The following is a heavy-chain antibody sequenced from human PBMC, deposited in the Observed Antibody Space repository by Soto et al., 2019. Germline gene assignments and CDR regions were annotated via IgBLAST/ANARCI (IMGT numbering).Heavy chain of an antibody. Sequence: ASVKVSCKASGYTFTNNYIHWVRQAPGQGLEWMGIVNPSGGATSYAQQFQGRVTMTRDSSTSTVYMELSSLKSDDTAVYYCGRGDIVIWVNPIQQPYYFDYWGQGTRVTVAS. J-gene: IGHJ4*02. CDR3: GRGDIVIWVNPIQQPYYFDY. CDR2: VNPSGGAT. D-gene: IGHD2-15*01. V-gene: IGHV1-46*01. CDR1: GYTFTNNY.